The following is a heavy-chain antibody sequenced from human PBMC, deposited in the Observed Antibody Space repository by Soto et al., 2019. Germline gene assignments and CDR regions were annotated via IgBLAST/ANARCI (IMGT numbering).Heavy chain of an antibody. V-gene: IGHV4-59*08. CDR2: IYYSGST. Sequence: SDTLSLTCTVSGGSICSYDGSWIRKPPGKGLEWIGYIYYSGSTNYNPSLKSRVTISVDTSKNQFSLKLSSVTAADTAMYYCAKNMAHGDYDDYWGQGTLVTVSS. CDR1: GGSICSYD. CDR3: AKNMAHGDYDDY. D-gene: IGHD4-17*01. J-gene: IGHJ4*02.